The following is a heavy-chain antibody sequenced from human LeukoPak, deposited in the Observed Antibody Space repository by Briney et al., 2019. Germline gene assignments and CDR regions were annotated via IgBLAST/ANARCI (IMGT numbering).Heavy chain of an antibody. D-gene: IGHD6-19*01. V-gene: IGHV1-69*10. CDR1: GGTFSSYA. CDR2: IIPILGIA. Sequence: SVKVSCKASGGTFSSYAISWVRQAPGQGLEWMGGIIPILGIANYAQKFQGRVTITADKSTSTAYMELSSLRSEDTAVYYCAREARALAVAHFDYWGQGTLVTVSS. CDR3: AREARALAVAHFDY. J-gene: IGHJ4*02.